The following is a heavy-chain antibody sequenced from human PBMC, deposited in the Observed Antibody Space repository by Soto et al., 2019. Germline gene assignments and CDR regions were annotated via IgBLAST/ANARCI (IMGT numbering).Heavy chain of an antibody. CDR2: IIPIFGTA. D-gene: IGHD1-7*01. CDR1: GGTFSSYA. J-gene: IGHJ5*02. Sequence: ASVEVSCKXSGGTFSSYAISWVRQAPGQGLEWMGGIIPIFGTANYAQKFQGRVTITADESTSTAYMELSSLRSEDTAVYYCARGRITGTLAPNWFDPWGQGTLVTVSS. CDR3: ARGRITGTLAPNWFDP. V-gene: IGHV1-69*13.